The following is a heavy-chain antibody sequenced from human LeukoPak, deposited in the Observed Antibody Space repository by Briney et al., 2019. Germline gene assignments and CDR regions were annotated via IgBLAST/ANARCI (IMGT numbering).Heavy chain of an antibody. CDR3: ARGQVGATRHYYGMDV. Sequence: SETLSLTCAVYGGSFSGYYWSWIRQPPGKGLEWIGEINHSGSTNYNPSLKSRVTISVDTSKNQFSLKLSSVTAADTAVYYCARGQVGATRHYYGMDVRGQGTTVTVSS. V-gene: IGHV4-34*01. D-gene: IGHD1-26*01. CDR2: INHSGST. CDR1: GGSFSGYY. J-gene: IGHJ6*02.